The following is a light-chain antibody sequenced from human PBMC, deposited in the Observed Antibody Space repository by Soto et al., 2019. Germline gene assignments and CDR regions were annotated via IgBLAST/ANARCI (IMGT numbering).Light chain of an antibody. CDR2: GNN. J-gene: IGLJ1*01. Sequence: QSVLTQPPSVSGAPGQRVTISCTGSSSNIGAGYDVHWYQHLPGTAPKLLIYGNNNRPSGVPDRFSGSKSGTSASLAITGLQAEDEAYYYCQSYDTSLGAYVFGSGTKVTV. CDR3: QSYDTSLGAYV. CDR1: SSNIGAGYD. V-gene: IGLV1-40*01.